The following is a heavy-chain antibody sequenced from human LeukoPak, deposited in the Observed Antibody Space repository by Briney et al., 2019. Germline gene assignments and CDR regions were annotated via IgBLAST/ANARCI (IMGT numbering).Heavy chain of an antibody. CDR3: ARRAVDDLDH. V-gene: IGHV1-2*02. Sequence: ASVKVSCKASGYTFTGHYMHWVRQAPGQGLEWMGWINPNSGATNYAQKFQGRVTMTRDTSISAAYVEVSGLTSGDTAVYYCARRAVDDLDHWGQGTLVTVSS. CDR2: INPNSGAT. D-gene: IGHD2-2*01. J-gene: IGHJ4*02. CDR1: GYTFTGHY.